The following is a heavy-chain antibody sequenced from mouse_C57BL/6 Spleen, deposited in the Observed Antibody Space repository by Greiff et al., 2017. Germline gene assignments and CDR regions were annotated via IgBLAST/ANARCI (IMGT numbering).Heavy chain of an antibody. J-gene: IGHJ2*01. Sequence: VQLQQPGAELVKPGASVKMSCKASGYTFTSYWITWVKQRPGQGLAWIGDIYPGSGSTNYNEKFKSKATLTVDTSSSTAYMQLSSLTSEDAAVYYCAKDSSGFDGYWGQGTTLTVSS. CDR1: GYTFTSYW. CDR2: IYPGSGST. V-gene: IGHV1-55*01. CDR3: AKDSSGFDGY. D-gene: IGHD3-2*02.